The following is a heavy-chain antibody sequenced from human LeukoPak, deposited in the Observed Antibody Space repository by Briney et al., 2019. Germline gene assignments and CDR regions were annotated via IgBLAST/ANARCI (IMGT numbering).Heavy chain of an antibody. CDR3: AKDADHGSVILSGFDY. Sequence: GGSLRLSCAASGFTFSSYGMHWVRQAPGKGLEWVAVISYDGSNKYYADSVKGRFTISRDNSKNTLYLQMNSLRAEDTAVYYCAKDADHGSVILSGFDYWGQGTLVTVSS. CDR1: GFTFSSYG. CDR2: ISYDGSNK. D-gene: IGHD2-21*01. J-gene: IGHJ4*02. V-gene: IGHV3-30*18.